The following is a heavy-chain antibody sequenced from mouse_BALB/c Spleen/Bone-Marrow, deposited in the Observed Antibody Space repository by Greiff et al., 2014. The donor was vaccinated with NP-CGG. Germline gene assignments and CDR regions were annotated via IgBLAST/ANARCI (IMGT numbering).Heavy chain of an antibody. Sequence: QVQLKESGAELVKPGTSVKLSCKASGYTFTTYYMYWVKQRPGQSLEWIGEINPNNGGTNFKEKFKSKATLTVDKSPSTAYMQLSSLTSEDSAVYYCTRGRTWDFDYWGQGTTLTVSS. V-gene: IGHV1S81*02. J-gene: IGHJ2*01. CDR1: GYTFTTYY. CDR2: INPNNGGT. D-gene: IGHD4-1*01. CDR3: TRGRTWDFDY.